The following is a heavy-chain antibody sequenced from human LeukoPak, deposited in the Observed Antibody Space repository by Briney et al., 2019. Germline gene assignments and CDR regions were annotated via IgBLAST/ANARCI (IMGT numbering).Heavy chain of an antibody. D-gene: IGHD5-12*01. Sequence: SEXXXLTXTVSGGSISSYYWSWMRQPPGXXREGIGYIYYSGSTNYNPSLKSRVTISVDTSKNQFSLKLSSVTAADTAVYYCARGGYDSYYFDYWGQGTLVTVSS. CDR2: IYYSGST. J-gene: IGHJ4*02. V-gene: IGHV4-59*01. CDR3: ARGGYDSYYFDY. CDR1: GGSISSYY.